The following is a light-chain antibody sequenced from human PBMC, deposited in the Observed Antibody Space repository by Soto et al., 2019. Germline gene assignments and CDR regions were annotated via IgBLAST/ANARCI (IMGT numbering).Light chain of an antibody. CDR2: DAS. J-gene: IGKJ5*01. V-gene: IGKV1-5*01. CDR3: QQLHSYPVT. Sequence: DIQMTQSPSTLSASVGDSVTITCRASQSISTWLAWYQQKPGKAPKLLIYDASSLEGGVPSRFSGSGSGTDFTLTISSLQPEDSATYYCQQLHSYPVTFGHGTRLEI. CDR1: QSISTW.